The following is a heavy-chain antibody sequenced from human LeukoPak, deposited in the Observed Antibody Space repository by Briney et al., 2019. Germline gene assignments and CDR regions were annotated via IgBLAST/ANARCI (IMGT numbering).Heavy chain of an antibody. J-gene: IGHJ4*02. CDR2: IYTSGST. V-gene: IGHV4-4*07. CDR3: ARDTRYCSSTSCYILDY. CDR1: GGSISSYY. D-gene: IGHD2-2*02. Sequence: KPSETLSLTCTVSGGSISSYYWSWIRQPAGKGLEWIGRIYTSGSTNYNPSLKSRVTMSVDTSKNQFSLKLSSVTAADTAVYYCARDTRYCSSTSCYILDYWGQGTLVTVSS.